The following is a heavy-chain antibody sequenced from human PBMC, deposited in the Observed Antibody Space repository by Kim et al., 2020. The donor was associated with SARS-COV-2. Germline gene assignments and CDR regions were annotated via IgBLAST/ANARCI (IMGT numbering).Heavy chain of an antibody. Sequence: GGSLRLSCAASGFTFSSYSMNWVRQAPGKGLEWVSYISSSSSTIYYADSVKGRFTISRDNAKNSLYLQMNSLRDEDTAVYYCARDSPYYDILTGYFGVGAFDIWGQGTMVTVSS. J-gene: IGHJ3*02. D-gene: IGHD3-9*01. CDR3: ARDSPYYDILTGYFGVGAFDI. CDR1: GFTFSSYS. V-gene: IGHV3-48*02. CDR2: ISSSSSTI.